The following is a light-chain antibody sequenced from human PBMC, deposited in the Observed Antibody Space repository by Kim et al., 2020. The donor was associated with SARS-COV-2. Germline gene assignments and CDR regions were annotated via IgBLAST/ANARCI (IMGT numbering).Light chain of an antibody. V-gene: IGKV3-15*01. CDR3: QQYNDWPLT. CDR2: TIS. CDR1: QSVSTN. Sequence: EIVVTQSPATLSVSPGERVTLSCRASQSVSTNLAWYQQKPGQAPRLLIHTISTRATDIPARFSGSGSATEFTLTISSLQSEDFAVYYCQQYNDWPLTFGGGTKVDIK. J-gene: IGKJ4*01.